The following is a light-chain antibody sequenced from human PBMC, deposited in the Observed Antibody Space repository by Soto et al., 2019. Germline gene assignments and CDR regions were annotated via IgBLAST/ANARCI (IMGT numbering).Light chain of an antibody. CDR3: QSYDSSLSGWV. CDR1: SSNIGAGYD. J-gene: IGLJ3*02. CDR2: GNS. Sequence: QLVLTQPPSVSGAPGQRVTISCTGSSSNIGAGYDVHWYQQLPGTAPKLLIYGNSNRPSGVPDRFSGSKSGTSASLAITGLQAEDEADDYCQSYDSSLSGWVFGRGTKLTVL. V-gene: IGLV1-40*01.